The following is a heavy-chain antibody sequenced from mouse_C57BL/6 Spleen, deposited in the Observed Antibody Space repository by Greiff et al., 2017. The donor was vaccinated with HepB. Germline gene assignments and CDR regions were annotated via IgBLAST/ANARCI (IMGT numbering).Heavy chain of an antibody. CDR3: ARATTVVGAMDY. Sequence: QVQLKQPGAELVKPGASVKLSCKASGYTFTSYWMQWVKQRPGQGLEWIGEIDPSDSYTNYNQKFKGKATLTVDTSSSTAYMQLSSLTSEDSAVYYCARATTVVGAMDYWGQGTSVTVSS. CDR2: IDPSDSYT. V-gene: IGHV1-50*01. J-gene: IGHJ4*01. CDR1: GYTFTSYW. D-gene: IGHD1-1*01.